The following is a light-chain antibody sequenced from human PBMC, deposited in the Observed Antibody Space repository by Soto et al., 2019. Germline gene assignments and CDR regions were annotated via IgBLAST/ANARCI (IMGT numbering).Light chain of an antibody. CDR3: QQYNLWPLT. J-gene: IGKJ4*01. V-gene: IGKV3-15*01. Sequence: EIVLTQSPATLSVSPGERATLSCRASQSVGSNLAWFQQKPGQAPRLLIYGASTRATGIPARFSDSGSGTEFTLTISSLQSEDFAVYYCQQYNLWPLTLGGGTKVDIK. CDR1: QSVGSN. CDR2: GAS.